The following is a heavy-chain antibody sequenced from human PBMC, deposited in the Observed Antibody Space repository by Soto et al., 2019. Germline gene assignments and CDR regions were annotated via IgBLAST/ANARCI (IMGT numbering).Heavy chain of an antibody. J-gene: IGHJ4*02. Sequence: EVQLVQSGAEVKKPGESLRISCKGSGYDFSSYWIAWVRQMPGKGLEWMGMIYPGDSDTKYSPSFQGRVTISADRSTSTAYLHWGSLTASDKARYFCARREKWNDFEYWGQGSLVTVSS. D-gene: IGHD1-1*01. CDR2: IYPGDSDT. V-gene: IGHV5-51*01. CDR1: GYDFSSYW. CDR3: ARREKWNDFEY.